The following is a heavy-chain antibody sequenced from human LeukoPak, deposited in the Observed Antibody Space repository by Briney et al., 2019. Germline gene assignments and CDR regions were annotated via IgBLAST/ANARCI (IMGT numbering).Heavy chain of an antibody. D-gene: IGHD5-18*01. CDR2: IYYSGST. V-gene: IGHV4-59*01. J-gene: IGHJ3*02. Sequence: SETLSLTCTVSGGSISSYYWSWIRQPPGKGLEWIGYIYYSGSTHYNPSLKSRVTISVDTSKNQFSLKLSSVTAAETAVYYFARSEYSYVADDFDIWGQGTMVTVSS. CDR1: GGSISSYY. CDR3: ARSEYSYVADDFDI.